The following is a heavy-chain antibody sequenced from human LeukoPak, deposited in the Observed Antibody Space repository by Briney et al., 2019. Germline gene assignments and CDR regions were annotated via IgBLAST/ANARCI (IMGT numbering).Heavy chain of an antibody. Sequence: SETLSLTCTVSGYSISSGYYWGWIRQPPGKGLEWIGSIFHSGSTYYNPSLKSRVTISLDTSKNQFSLKLSSVTAADTAVYYCARGITVKVFDYWGQGTLVTVSS. J-gene: IGHJ4*02. CDR2: IFHSGST. CDR3: ARGITVKVFDY. CDR1: GYSISSGYY. D-gene: IGHD4-11*01. V-gene: IGHV4-38-2*02.